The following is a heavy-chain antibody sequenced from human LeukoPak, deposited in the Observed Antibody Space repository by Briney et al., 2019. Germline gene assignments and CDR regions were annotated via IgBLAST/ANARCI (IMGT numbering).Heavy chain of an antibody. V-gene: IGHV3-53*01. D-gene: IGHD4-17*01. CDR2: IYSGGST. CDR1: GFTVSSDY. Sequence: GGSLRLSCAASGFTVSSDYMSWVRQVPGKGLEWVSIIYSGGSTYYADSVKGRFTISRDNSKNTLYLQMNSLRGEDTAVYYCARDYADYVGYFFFDYWGPGTLVTVSS. CDR3: ARDYADYVGYFFFDY. J-gene: IGHJ4*02.